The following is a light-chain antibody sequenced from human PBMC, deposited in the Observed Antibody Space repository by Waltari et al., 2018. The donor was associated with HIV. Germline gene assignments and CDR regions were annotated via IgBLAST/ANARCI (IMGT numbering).Light chain of an antibody. CDR1: SSNIGAGYD. CDR3: QSYDSNLSGL. Sequence: QSELTQPPSVSAAPGQRFTISCTGSSSNIGAGYDVHWYQQVPGRAPKVVIYGNSNRPSGVPDRFSGSKSGSSASLVITGLQSEDEADYYCQSYDSNLSGLFGGGTKVTVL. V-gene: IGLV1-40*01. CDR2: GNS. J-gene: IGLJ2*01.